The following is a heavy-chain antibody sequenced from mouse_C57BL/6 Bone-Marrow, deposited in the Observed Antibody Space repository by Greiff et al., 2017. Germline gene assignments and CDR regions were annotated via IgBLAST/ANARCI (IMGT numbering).Heavy chain of an antibody. CDR3: ARGGVVALYWYFDV. V-gene: IGHV1-69*01. CDR2: IDPSDSYT. J-gene: IGHJ1*03. CDR1: GYTFTSYW. D-gene: IGHD1-1*01. Sequence: QVQLQQPGAELVMPGASVKLSCKASGYTFTSYWMHWVKQRPGQGLEWIGEIDPSDSYTNYNQKFKGKSTLTVDKSSSTAYMQLSSLTSEDPAVYYGARGGVVALYWYFDVWGTGTTVTVSS.